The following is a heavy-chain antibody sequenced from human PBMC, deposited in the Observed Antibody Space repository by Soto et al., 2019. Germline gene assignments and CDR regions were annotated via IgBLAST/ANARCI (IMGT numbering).Heavy chain of an antibody. CDR3: ATYSGNYERYGVYYGMDV. CDR1: GFTFSNYA. Sequence: GGSLRLSCAASGFTFSNYAISWVRQAPGKGLEWVSSISGSGGSTYYADSVKGRFTISRDNSKNTLYLQMNSLRAEDTAVYYCATYSGNYERYGVYYGMDVWGQGTTVAVSS. D-gene: IGHD1-26*01. V-gene: IGHV3-23*01. CDR2: ISGSGGST. J-gene: IGHJ6*02.